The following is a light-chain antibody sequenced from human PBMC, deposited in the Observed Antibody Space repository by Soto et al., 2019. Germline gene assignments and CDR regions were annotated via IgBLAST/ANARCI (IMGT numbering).Light chain of an antibody. CDR2: DPS. CDR3: QQYNSYSYT. CDR1: QSISSW. V-gene: IGKV1-5*01. Sequence: DIQMTQSPSTLSASVGDRVTITCRASQSISSWLAWYQQKPGKAAKLLIYDPSSLESGVPSRFSGSGSGTDFTLTISSLQPDDFAAYYCQQYNSYSYTFGQGTKLEIK. J-gene: IGKJ2*01.